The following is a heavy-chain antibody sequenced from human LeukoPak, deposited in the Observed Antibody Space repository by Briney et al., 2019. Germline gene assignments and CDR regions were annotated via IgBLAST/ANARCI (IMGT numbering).Heavy chain of an antibody. J-gene: IGHJ4*02. V-gene: IGHV1-69*13. Sequence: AASVKVSCKASGYTFTGYYMHWVRQAPGQGLEWMGGIIPIFGTANYAQKFQGRVTITADESTSTAYMELSSLRSEDTAVYYCARGWPYGGLDYWGQGTLVTVSS. CDR3: ARGWPYGGLDY. CDR2: IIPIFGTA. D-gene: IGHD4-17*01. CDR1: GYTFTGYY.